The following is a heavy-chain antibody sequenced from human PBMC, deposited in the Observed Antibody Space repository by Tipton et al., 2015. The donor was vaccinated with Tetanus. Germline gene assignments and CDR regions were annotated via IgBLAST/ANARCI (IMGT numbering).Heavy chain of an antibody. J-gene: IGHJ6*02. CDR3: ARMQRYGMDV. CDR2: IYYSGST. V-gene: IGHV4-59*12. CDR1: VGAIIDSY. D-gene: IGHD6-25*01. Sequence: GLVKPSETLSLNCTVSVGAIIDSYWGWIRQSPGKGLEWIGYIYYSGSTNYSPSLKSRVTMSVDTSKNQFSLRLNSVTAADTAVYYCARMQRYGMDVWGQGTTVTVSS.